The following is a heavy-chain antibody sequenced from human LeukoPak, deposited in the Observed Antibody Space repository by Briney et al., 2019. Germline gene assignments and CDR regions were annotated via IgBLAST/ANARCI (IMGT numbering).Heavy chain of an antibody. CDR3: ARISKGVFDPFLFDY. CDR2: INPNSGGT. V-gene: IGHV1-2*02. CDR1: GYTFTGYY. D-gene: IGHD2-8*01. J-gene: IGHJ4*02. Sequence: GSSVRVCCKASGYTFTGYYMHWVRQAGGQALEWMGWINPNSGGTNYAQKFQGRVTMTRDTSISTAYMELSRLRSDDTAVYYCARISKGVFDPFLFDYWGQGTLVTVSS.